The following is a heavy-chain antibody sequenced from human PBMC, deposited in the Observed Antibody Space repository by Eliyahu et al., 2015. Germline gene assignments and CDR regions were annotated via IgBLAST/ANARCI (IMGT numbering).Heavy chain of an antibody. J-gene: IGHJ5*02. V-gene: IGHV4-59*01. CDR3: ARGILRGANWFDP. D-gene: IGHD3-10*01. Sequence: QVQLQESGPGLVKPSETLSXXCSVSGGPMINNYWSWIRXPPGKGLEWIGHISYSGSTNYXPSLKSRLTISVDTSKNQFSLKLSSVTAADTAVYYCARGILRGANWFDPWGQGALVTVSS. CDR2: ISYSGST. CDR1: GGPMINNY.